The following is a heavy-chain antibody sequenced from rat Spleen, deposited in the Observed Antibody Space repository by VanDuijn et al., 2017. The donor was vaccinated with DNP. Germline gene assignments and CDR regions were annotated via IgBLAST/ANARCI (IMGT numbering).Heavy chain of an antibody. CDR3: ARNNYLDY. Sequence: QVQLKESGPGLVQPSQTLSLTCTVSGFSLTSYTVSWVRQPPGKGLEWIAAISSGGSTYYNSALKSRLSISRDTSKSQVFLKMNSLQTEDTAMYFCARNNYLDYWGQGVMVTVSS. CDR1: GFSLTSYT. J-gene: IGHJ2*01. CDR2: ISSGGST. V-gene: IGHV2-6*01.